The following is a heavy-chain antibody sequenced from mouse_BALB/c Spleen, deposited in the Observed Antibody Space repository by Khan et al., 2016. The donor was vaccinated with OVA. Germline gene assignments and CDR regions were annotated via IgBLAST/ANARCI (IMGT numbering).Heavy chain of an antibody. V-gene: IGHV3-2*02. D-gene: IGHD1-2*01. Sequence: EVQLQESGPGLVKPSQSLSLTCTVTGYSITSGYGWNWIRQFPGNKLEWMGYISYGGSTNYNPSLKSRISITRDTSKNQFFLQLNSVSTEDTATYYCARTARIKYWGQGTTLTVSS. CDR3: ARTARIKY. CDR2: ISYGGST. CDR1: GYSITSGYG. J-gene: IGHJ2*01.